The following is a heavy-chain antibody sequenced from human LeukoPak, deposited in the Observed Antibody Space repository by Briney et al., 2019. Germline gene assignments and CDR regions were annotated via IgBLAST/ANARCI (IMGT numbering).Heavy chain of an antibody. CDR2: ISAYNGNT. V-gene: IGHV1-18*01. CDR3: ARARGWGNYSDSSGYYLSGPSY. D-gene: IGHD3-22*01. Sequence: ASVKVSCKASGYTFTSYGISWVRQAPGQGLEWMGWISAYNGNTNYAQKLQGRVTMTADTSTSTAYMELRSLRSDDTAVYYCARARGWGNYSDSSGYYLSGPSYWGQGTLVTVSS. CDR1: GYTFTSYG. J-gene: IGHJ4*02.